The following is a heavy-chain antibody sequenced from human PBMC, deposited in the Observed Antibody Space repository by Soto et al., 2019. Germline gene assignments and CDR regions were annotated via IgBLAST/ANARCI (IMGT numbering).Heavy chain of an antibody. CDR1: GFTFSSYG. V-gene: IGHV3-30*18. J-gene: IGHJ5*02. D-gene: IGHD5-18*01. Sequence: QVQLVESGGGVVQPGRSLRLSCAASGFTFSSYGMHWVRQAPGKGLEWGAVISYDGSNKYYADSVNGRFTNSRDNSQNTLYLKMNSMRAEDTAVYYWAKDLGNRGYSYGYEETFDPWGQGTMVTVS. CDR3: AKDLGNRGYSYGYEETFDP. CDR2: ISYDGSNK.